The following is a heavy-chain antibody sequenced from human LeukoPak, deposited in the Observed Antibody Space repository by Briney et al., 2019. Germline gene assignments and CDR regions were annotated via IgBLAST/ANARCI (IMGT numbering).Heavy chain of an antibody. V-gene: IGHV2-70*11. Sequence: SGPTLVKPTQTLTLTCTFSGFSLSTSGVCVSWIRQPPGKPLEWLARIDWDDDKYYATSLETRLTISKDASKNHVVLTMTNMDPADTATYYCTRTSRDEYCRSTNCVFDYWGQGTLVTVSS. CDR2: IDWDDDK. J-gene: IGHJ4*02. D-gene: IGHD2-2*01. CDR3: TRTSRDEYCRSTNCVFDY. CDR1: GFSLSTSGVC.